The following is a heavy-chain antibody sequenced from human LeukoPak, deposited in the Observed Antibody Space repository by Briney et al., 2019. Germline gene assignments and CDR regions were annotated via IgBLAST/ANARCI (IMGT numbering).Heavy chain of an antibody. CDR3: ARRGSSGYLFDP. CDR2: IYYSGST. J-gene: IGHJ5*02. D-gene: IGHD3-22*01. Sequence: PSQTLSLTCTVSRGSISSCGYYWSWIRQHPGKGLEWIGYIYYSGSTYYNPSLKSRVTISVDTSKNQFSLKLSSVTAADTAVYYCARRGSSGYLFDPWGQGTLVTVSS. V-gene: IGHV4-31*03. CDR1: RGSISSCGYY.